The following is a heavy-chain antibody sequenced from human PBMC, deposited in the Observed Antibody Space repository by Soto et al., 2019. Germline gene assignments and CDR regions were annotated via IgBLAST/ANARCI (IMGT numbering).Heavy chain of an antibody. V-gene: IGHV3-48*01. J-gene: IGHJ4*02. CDR1: GFTFSGYS. Sequence: EVHLVESGGGLVQPGGSLRLSCAASGFTFSGYSMNWVRQAPGRGLVWVSYIKTTGITMYYADSVTGRFTISRDNAKNSLYLQMNSLRAEDTAVYYCATHRYCSGGSCYSDLSYWGQGTLVTVSS. D-gene: IGHD2-15*01. CDR3: ATHRYCSGGSCYSDLSY. CDR2: IKTTGITM.